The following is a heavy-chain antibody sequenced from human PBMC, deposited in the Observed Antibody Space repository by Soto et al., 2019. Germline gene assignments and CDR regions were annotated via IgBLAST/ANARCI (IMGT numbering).Heavy chain of an antibody. J-gene: IGHJ6*02. V-gene: IGHV3-7*01. Sequence: GGSLRLSCEGSGFSISAYWMTWVRHTPGKGLEWVANINKDGSETHYGDSVRGRFTISRDNSKNTLFLEMNSLRSEDTAVYYCAKDRGLAESGRWSHYYYGMDVWGQGTTVTVSS. CDR2: INKDGSET. CDR1: GFSISAYW. CDR3: AKDRGLAESGRWSHYYYGMDV. D-gene: IGHD1-26*01.